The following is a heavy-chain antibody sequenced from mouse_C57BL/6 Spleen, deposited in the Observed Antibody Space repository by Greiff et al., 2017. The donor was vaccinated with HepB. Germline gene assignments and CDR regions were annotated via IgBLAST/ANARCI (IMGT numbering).Heavy chain of an antibody. CDR3: ARGGRGSFDY. J-gene: IGHJ2*01. CDR1: GYTFTSYW. Sequence: QVQLQQPGAELVKPGASVKLSCKASGYTFTSYWMQWVNQRPGQGLEWIGEIDPSDSYTNYNQKFKGKATLTVDTSSSTAYMQLSSLTSEDSAVYYCARGGRGSFDYWGQGTTLTVAS. CDR2: IDPSDSYT. D-gene: IGHD1-1*01. V-gene: IGHV1-50*01.